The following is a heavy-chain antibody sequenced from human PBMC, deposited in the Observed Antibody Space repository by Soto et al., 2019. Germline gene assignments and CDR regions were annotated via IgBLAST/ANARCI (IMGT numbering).Heavy chain of an antibody. CDR2: IRSKAYGGTT. D-gene: IGHD5-18*01. V-gene: IGHV3-49*03. CDR3: TRKTRHQLWWDDAFDI. CDR1: GFTFGDYA. Sequence: GGSLRLSCTASGFTFGDYAMSWFRQAPGKGLEWVGFIRSKAYGGTTEYAASVKGRFTISRDDSKSIAYLQMNSLKTEDTALYYCTRKTRHQLWWDDAFDIWGQGTMVTVSS. J-gene: IGHJ3*02.